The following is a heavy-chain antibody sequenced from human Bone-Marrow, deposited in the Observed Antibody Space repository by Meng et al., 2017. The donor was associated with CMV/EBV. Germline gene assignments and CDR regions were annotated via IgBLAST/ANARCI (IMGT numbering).Heavy chain of an antibody. CDR3: ARSQGLPAASHYYYYYYGMDV. V-gene: IGHV5-51*01. Sequence: GESLKISCKGSGYSFTNYWIGWVRQMPGKGLEWMGIIYPGDSEIRYSPSFQSQVTISADKSNTTAYVQWNSLKASDTAMYYCARSQGLPAASHYYYYYYGMDVWGQGTTVTVSS. CDR1: GYSFTNYW. J-gene: IGHJ6*02. D-gene: IGHD2-2*01. CDR2: IYPGDSEI.